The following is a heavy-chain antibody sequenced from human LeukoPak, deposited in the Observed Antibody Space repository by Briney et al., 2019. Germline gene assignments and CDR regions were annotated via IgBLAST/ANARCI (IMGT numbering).Heavy chain of an antibody. CDR3: AREALVYDSSGYYFFY. V-gene: IGHV1-46*01. Sequence: ASVKVSCKASGYTFTSYYMHWVRQPPGQGLEWMGIINPSGGSTSYAQKFQGRVTMTRDTSTSNIYMELSSLRSENRAVYYGAREALVYDSSGYYFFYWGQGTLVTVSS. CDR1: GYTFTSYY. D-gene: IGHD3-22*01. CDR2: INPSGGST. J-gene: IGHJ4*02.